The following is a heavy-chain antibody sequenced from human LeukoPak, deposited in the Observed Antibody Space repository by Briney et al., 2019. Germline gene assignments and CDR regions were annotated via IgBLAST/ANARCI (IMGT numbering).Heavy chain of an antibody. J-gene: IGHJ4*02. V-gene: IGHV3-23*01. CDR1: GFTFSSYA. D-gene: IGHD3-22*01. CDR3: AKDGSVITMIVVVMAYYFDY. Sequence: GGSLRLSCAASGFTFSSYAMSWVRQAPGKGLEWVSAISGSGGSTYYAASVKGRFTISRDNSKTTLYLQMNSLRAEDTAVYYCAKDGSVITMIVVVMAYYFDYWGQGTLVTVSS. CDR2: ISGSGGST.